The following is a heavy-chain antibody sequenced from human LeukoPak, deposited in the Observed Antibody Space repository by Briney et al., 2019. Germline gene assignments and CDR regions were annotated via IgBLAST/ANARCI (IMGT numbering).Heavy chain of an antibody. CDR2: ISSSSSYI. J-gene: IGHJ6*03. CDR3: AREGSMLYGAVYYYYMDV. V-gene: IGHV3-21*01. D-gene: IGHD3-16*02. Sequence: GGSLRLSCAASGFTFSSYSMNWVRQAPGKGLEWVSSISSSSSYIYYADSVKGRFTISRDNAKNSLYLQMNSLRAEDTAVYYCAREGSMLYGAVYYYYMDVWGKGTTVTVSS. CDR1: GFTFSSYS.